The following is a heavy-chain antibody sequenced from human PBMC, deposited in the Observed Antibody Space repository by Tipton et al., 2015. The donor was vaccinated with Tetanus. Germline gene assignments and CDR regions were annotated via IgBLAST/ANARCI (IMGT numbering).Heavy chain of an antibody. CDR2: VYFSGDT. CDR3: ARHNSGYFTFFDY. J-gene: IGHJ4*02. Sequence: TLSLTCTVSGVSIADNTNYWGWVRQPPGKGLEWIGSVYFSGDTYSDPSLKSRVTISVDTSSNQCSLRLGSVTAADTAVYYCARHNSGYFTFFDYWSQGTLVAVSS. D-gene: IGHD3-3*01. CDR1: GVSIADNTNY. V-gene: IGHV4-39*01.